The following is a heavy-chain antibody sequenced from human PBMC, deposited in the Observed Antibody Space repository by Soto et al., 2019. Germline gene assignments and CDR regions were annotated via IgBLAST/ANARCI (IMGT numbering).Heavy chain of an antibody. Sequence: EVKLLESGGGLVKPGGSLRPSCAASGFTFSSYAMSWVRQAPGKGLEGVSAISGSGGSTYYADSVKGRFTISRDNSKNTLYLQMNSLRAEDTAVYYCAKDITAGGDGSGPDYWGQGTLVTVSS. D-gene: IGHD3-10*01. CDR2: ISGSGGST. J-gene: IGHJ4*02. CDR1: GFTFSSYA. CDR3: AKDITAGGDGSGPDY. V-gene: IGHV3-23*01.